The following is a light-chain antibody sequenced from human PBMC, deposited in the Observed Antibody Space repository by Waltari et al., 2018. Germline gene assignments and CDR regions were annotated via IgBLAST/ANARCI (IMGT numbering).Light chain of an antibody. Sequence: EIVMTQSPATLSVSPGESATLSCRASQSVSGNLAWDQQKPGQAPRLLMYGPSTRATGTPARFSGSGSGTEFTLTISSLQSEDFAVYYCQQFHDWPLTFGGGTKVEIK. J-gene: IGKJ4*01. CDR1: QSVSGN. CDR2: GPS. CDR3: QQFHDWPLT. V-gene: IGKV3-15*01.